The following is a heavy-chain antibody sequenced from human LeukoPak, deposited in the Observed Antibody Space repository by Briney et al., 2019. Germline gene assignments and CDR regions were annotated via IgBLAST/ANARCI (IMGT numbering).Heavy chain of an antibody. J-gene: IGHJ4*02. CDR1: GFSFSSYA. V-gene: IGHV3-23*01. CDR3: AKAVRGGIDLYYFDH. Sequence: GGSLRLSSAASGFSFSSYAMSWVRQAPGKGLEWVSGISGSGDSTYYVDSVKGRFTISRDNSKNTLYLQMNSLRAEDTAVYYCAKAVRGGIDLYYFDHWGQGTLVTVSS. CDR2: ISGSGDST. D-gene: IGHD6-13*01.